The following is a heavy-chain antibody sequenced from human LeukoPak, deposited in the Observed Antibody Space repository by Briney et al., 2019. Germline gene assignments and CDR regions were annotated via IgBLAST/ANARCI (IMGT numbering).Heavy chain of an antibody. J-gene: IGHJ4*02. V-gene: IGHV3-53*04. D-gene: IGHD3-22*01. CDR1: GLTVSSNY. Sequence: GGSLRLSCAASGLTVSSNYITWGRQPPGKGLEWVSVLHAAGGTYYADSVKGRFTISRHISKNTVYLQMNSLRAEDTAVYYCAREGYDSSGYPRLLDYWGQGTLVTVSS. CDR3: AREGYDSSGYPRLLDY. CDR2: LHAAGGT.